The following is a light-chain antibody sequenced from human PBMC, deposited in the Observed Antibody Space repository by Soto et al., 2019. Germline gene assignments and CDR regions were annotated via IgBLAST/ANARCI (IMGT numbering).Light chain of an antibody. CDR2: DAS. Sequence: DIVLTQSPGTLSLSPGERGTLSCRASQNVTNNYLAWYQQKPGQAPRLLIYDASSRATGIPDRFSGSGSGTDFTLTISRLEPEDFAVYYCQQCAFSPRTFGQGTKLEIK. CDR1: QNVTNNY. V-gene: IGKV3-20*01. J-gene: IGKJ2*01. CDR3: QQCAFSPRT.